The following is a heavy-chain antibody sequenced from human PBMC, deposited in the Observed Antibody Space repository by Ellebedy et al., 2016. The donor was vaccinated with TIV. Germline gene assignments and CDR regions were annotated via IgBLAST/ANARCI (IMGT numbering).Heavy chain of an antibody. D-gene: IGHD2-2*02. J-gene: IGHJ4*02. V-gene: IGHV5-51*01. CDR3: ARREYLESPFDY. CDR1: GYNFYTYW. Sequence: GGSLRLXXQGSGYNFYTYWIGWVRQMPGKGLEWMGFIYPSDSDIRYSPSFQGQVTISADKAISTAYLQWSSLRASDSGVYYCARREYLESPFDYWGQGTLVTVSS. CDR2: IYPSDSDI.